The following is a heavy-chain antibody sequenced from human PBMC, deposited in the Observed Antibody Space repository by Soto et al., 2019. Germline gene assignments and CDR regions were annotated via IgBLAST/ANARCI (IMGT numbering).Heavy chain of an antibody. CDR2: IYYSGST. CDR1: GGSVSSGSYY. J-gene: IGHJ6*02. D-gene: IGHD2-8*01. Sequence: SETLSLTCTVSGGSVSSGSYYWSWIRQPPGKGLEWIGYIYYSGSTNYNPSLKSRVTISIDTYKNQFSLKLSSVTAADTAVYYCARGAGVVCTNGVCYGSYYYGMDVWGQGTTVTVSS. CDR3: ARGAGVVCTNGVCYGSYYYGMDV. V-gene: IGHV4-61*01.